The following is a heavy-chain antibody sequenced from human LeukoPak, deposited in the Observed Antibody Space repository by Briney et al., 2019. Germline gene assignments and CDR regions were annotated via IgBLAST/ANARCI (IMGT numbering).Heavy chain of an antibody. CDR3: ARDHSRTEGGTSFWWFDP. J-gene: IGHJ5*02. CDR1: GYTFTNYY. D-gene: IGHD1-26*01. CDR2: INPSGTTT. Sequence: ASVKVSCKTSGYTFTNYYIHWVRQAPGQGLEWMGVINPSGTTTVYAQKFQGRVTMTRDTSTSTDYLELRSLRSEDTATYYCARDHSRTEGGTSFWWFDPWGQGTLVIVSS. V-gene: IGHV1-46*01.